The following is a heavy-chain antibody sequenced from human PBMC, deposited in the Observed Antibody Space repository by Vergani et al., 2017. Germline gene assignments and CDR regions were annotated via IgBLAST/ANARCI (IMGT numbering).Heavy chain of an antibody. J-gene: IGHJ5*02. CDR2: ISSSSSYI. V-gene: IGHV3-21*04. Sequence: EVQLVESGGGLVKPGGSLRLSCAASGFTFSSYSMNWVRQAPGKGLEWVSSISSSSSYIYYADSVKGRFTISRDNAKNSLYLQMNSLRAEDTDVYYCARFGCELAAAFDPWGQGTLVTVSS. CDR3: ARFGCELAAAFDP. CDR1: GFTFSSYS. D-gene: IGHD6-13*01.